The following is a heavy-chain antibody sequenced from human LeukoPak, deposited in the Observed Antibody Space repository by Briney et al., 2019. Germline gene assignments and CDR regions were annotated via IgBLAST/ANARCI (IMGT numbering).Heavy chain of an antibody. CDR3: ARHIDAVTGSVEYYYYYYMDV. CDR2: IYNSGTIYYSGST. J-gene: IGHJ6*03. Sequence: KPSETLSLTCTVSGGSMSSNYWSWIRQPPGKGLEWIGYIYNSGTIYYSGSTNYNPSLLSRVTISADTSQNQFSLKLSSVTAADTAIYYCARHIDAVTGSVEYYYYYYMDVWGKGTTVTVSS. CDR1: GGSMSSNY. D-gene: IGHD3-9*01. V-gene: IGHV4-59*08.